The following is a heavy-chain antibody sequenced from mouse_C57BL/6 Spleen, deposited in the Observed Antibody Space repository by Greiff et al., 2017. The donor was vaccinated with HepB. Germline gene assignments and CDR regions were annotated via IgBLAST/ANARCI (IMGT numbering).Heavy chain of an antibody. CDR3: AREKVVPDY. CDR2: NSSGSSTI. V-gene: IGHV5-17*01. J-gene: IGHJ2*01. CDR1: GFTFSDYG. Sequence: EVKVVESGGGLVKPGGSLKLSCAASGFTFSDYGMHWVRQAPEKGLEWVAYNSSGSSTIYYADTVKGRFTISRDNATNTLFLQMTSLRSEDTAMYYCAREKVVPDYWGQGTTLTVSS. D-gene: IGHD1-1*01.